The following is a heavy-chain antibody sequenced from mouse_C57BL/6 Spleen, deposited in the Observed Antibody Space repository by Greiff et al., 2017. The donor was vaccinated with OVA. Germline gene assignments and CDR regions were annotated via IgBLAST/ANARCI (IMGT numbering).Heavy chain of an antibody. CDR3: ASSGDYSNYNYYFDY. J-gene: IGHJ2*01. CDR1: GYAFSSSW. D-gene: IGHD2-5*01. V-gene: IGHV1-82*01. CDR2: IYPGDGDT. Sequence: VQLQQSGPELVKPGASVKISCKASGYAFSSSWMNWVKQRPGKGLEWIGRIYPGDGDTNYNGKFKGKATLTADKSSSTAYMQLSSLTSEDSAVYFCASSGDYSNYNYYFDYWGQGTTLTVSS.